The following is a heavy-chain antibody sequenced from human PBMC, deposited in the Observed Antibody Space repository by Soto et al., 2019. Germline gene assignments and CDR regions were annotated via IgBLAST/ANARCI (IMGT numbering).Heavy chain of an antibody. D-gene: IGHD3-22*01. Sequence: PVESLKISCKGSGYSFTSYWIGWVRQMPGKGLEWIGIIYPGDSDTRYSPSFQGQVTISADKSISTAYLQMNSLRAEDTAVYYCAKDIYDSSGSLWYYYYYGMDDWGQGTTVTVSS. V-gene: IGHV5-51*01. CDR1: GYSFTSYW. CDR2: IYPGDSDT. CDR3: AKDIYDSSGSLWYYYYYGMDD. J-gene: IGHJ6*02.